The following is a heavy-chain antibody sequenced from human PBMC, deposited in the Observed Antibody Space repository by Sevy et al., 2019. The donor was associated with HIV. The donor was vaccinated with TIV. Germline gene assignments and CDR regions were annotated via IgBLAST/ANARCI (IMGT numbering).Heavy chain of an antibody. D-gene: IGHD2-8*01. Sequence: GGSLRLSCAASGFPFSKYSMSWVRQTPGKGLEWVATFSFGCGQTNYADSVKGRFTISRDDSRNTFYLQMNSLRSDDTAIYYCAREGCTRPHDYWGQGTVVTVSS. J-gene: IGHJ4*02. CDR1: GFPFSKYS. CDR3: AREGCTRPHDY. CDR2: FSFGCGQT. V-gene: IGHV3-23*01.